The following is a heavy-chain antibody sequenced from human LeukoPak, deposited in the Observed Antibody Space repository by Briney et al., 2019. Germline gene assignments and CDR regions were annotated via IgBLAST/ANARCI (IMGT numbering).Heavy chain of an antibody. CDR1: GGTFSSYA. V-gene: IGHV1-69*06. Sequence: SVKVSCKASGGTFSSYAISWVRQAPGQGLEWMGGIIPIFGTPNYAQNFQGRVTITADTSTNTAYMELSSLRSGGTAVYYCARGDTLYGSSAHAGYWGQGTLVAVSS. D-gene: IGHD6-13*01. CDR3: ARGDTLYGSSAHAGY. J-gene: IGHJ4*02. CDR2: IIPIFGTP.